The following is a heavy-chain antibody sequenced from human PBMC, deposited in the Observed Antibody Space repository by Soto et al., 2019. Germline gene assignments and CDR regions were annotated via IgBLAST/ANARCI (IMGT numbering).Heavy chain of an antibody. CDR2: IIPIFGTA. CDR1: GGTFSSYG. V-gene: IGHV1-69*13. J-gene: IGHJ6*02. Sequence: SVKASCKASGGTFSSYGISWVRHAPGQGLEWMGGIIPIFGTANYAQKFQGRVTITADESTSTAYMELSSLRSEDTAVYYCASRGRNIRGYSYGKEGGYYYYGMDVWGQGTTVTVSS. D-gene: IGHD5-18*01. CDR3: ASRGRNIRGYSYGKEGGYYYYGMDV.